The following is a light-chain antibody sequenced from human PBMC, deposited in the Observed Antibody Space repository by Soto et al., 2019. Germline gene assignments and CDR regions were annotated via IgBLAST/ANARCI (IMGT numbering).Light chain of an antibody. CDR2: EVS. Sequence: QSALTQPASVSGSPGQSITIFCTGSSSDVGGYNFVSWYQQHPGKAPKLMIYEVSKRPSGVSNRFSGSKSGNTASLTISGLQAEDGADYYCTSYSTSNSYVFGPGTKVTVL. CDR1: SSDVGGYNF. V-gene: IGLV2-14*01. J-gene: IGLJ1*01. CDR3: TSYSTSNSYV.